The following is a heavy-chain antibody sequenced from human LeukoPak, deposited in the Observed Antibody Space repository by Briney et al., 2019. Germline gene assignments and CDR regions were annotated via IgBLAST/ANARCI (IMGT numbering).Heavy chain of an antibody. Sequence: GGSLRLSCAASGFTFSSYTMNWVRQAPGKGLEWVSSIISSGSYIYYADSVKGRFTISRDNAKNSLHLQMNSLRAEHTAVYYCARVFKVGVVVVAATSGNYFDYWGQGTLVTVSS. J-gene: IGHJ4*02. CDR2: IISSGSYI. CDR3: ARVFKVGVVVVAATSGNYFDY. CDR1: GFTFSSYT. V-gene: IGHV3-21*01. D-gene: IGHD2-15*01.